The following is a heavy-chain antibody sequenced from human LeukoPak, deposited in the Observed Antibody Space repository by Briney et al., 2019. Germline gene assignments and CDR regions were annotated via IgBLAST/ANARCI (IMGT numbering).Heavy chain of an antibody. CDR1: GYTFTSYG. J-gene: IGHJ4*02. Sequence: ASVKVSCKASGYTFTSYGISWVRQAPGQGLEWMGWISAYNGNTNYAQKFQGRVTITRDTSASTAYMELSSLRSEDTAVYYCATASTVTTFDYWGQGTLVTVSS. CDR2: ISAYNGNT. V-gene: IGHV1-18*01. CDR3: ATASTVTTFDY. D-gene: IGHD4-17*01.